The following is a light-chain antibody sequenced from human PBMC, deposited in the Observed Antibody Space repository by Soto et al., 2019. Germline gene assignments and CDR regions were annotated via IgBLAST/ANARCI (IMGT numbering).Light chain of an antibody. CDR1: QSVSSY. J-gene: IGKJ1*01. CDR3: QQYGSSRWT. V-gene: IGKV3-20*01. CDR2: ATS. Sequence: ELVLTPSPATLSLSPGERATLSCRASQSVSSYLAWYQQKPGQAPRLLVFATSARATGVPDRFRGSRSGTDLTITISRLEPEDGEVYDCQQYGSSRWTFGQGTKVDIK.